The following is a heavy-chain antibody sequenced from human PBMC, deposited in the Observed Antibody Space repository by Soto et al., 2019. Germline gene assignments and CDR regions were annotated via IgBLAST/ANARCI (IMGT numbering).Heavy chain of an antibody. Sequence: EVQLVESGGGLVQPGGSLRLSCAASGFTVSSNYMSWVRQAPGKGLEWVSVIYSGGSTYYADSVKGRFTISRDNSKNTLDLQMNSLRAEDTAVYYCARDPTTVVAGPEWYFDLWGRGTLVTVSS. CDR2: IYSGGST. D-gene: IGHD4-17*01. CDR1: GFTVSSNY. J-gene: IGHJ2*01. V-gene: IGHV3-66*01. CDR3: ARDPTTVVAGPEWYFDL.